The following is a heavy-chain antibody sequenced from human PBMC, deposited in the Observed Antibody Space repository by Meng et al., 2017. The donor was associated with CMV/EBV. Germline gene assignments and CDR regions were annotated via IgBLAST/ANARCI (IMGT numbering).Heavy chain of an antibody. D-gene: IGHD6-6*01. Sequence: GGSLRLSCKGSGYSFTSYWIGWVRQMPGKGLEWMGIIYPGDSDTRYSPSFQGQVTISADKSISTAYLQWGSLKASDTAMYYCARLSARHYYYYGMDVWGQGTTVTVSS. V-gene: IGHV5-51*01. CDR1: GYSFTSYW. J-gene: IGHJ6*02. CDR3: ARLSARHYYYYGMDV. CDR2: IYPGDSDT.